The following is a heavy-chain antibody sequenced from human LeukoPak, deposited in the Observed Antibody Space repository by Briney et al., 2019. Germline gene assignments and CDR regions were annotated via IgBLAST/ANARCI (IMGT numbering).Heavy chain of an antibody. Sequence: ASVKVSCKASGYTFTSYGSSWVRQAPGQGLEWMGWISAYNGNTNYAQKLQGRVTMTTDTSTSTAYMELRSLRSDDTAVYYCARYPHAYDSLDYYYYYMDVWGKGTTVTVSS. CDR1: GYTFTSYG. J-gene: IGHJ6*03. CDR3: ARYPHAYDSLDYYYYYMDV. CDR2: ISAYNGNT. V-gene: IGHV1-18*01. D-gene: IGHD3-3*01.